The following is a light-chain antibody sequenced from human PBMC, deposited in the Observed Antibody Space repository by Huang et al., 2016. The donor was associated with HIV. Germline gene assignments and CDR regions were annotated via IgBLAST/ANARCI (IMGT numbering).Light chain of an antibody. CDR2: GAS. CDR3: QQYNNWPRT. V-gene: IGKV3-15*01. Sequence: EIVMTQSPATLSVSPGERATLSCRASQSVSSNLAWYQLKPGQAPRLLLYGASTRATGIPARFSGSGSGTEFSLTISSLQSEDFAVYYCQQYNNWPRTFGQGTKVEIK. CDR1: QSVSSN. J-gene: IGKJ1*01.